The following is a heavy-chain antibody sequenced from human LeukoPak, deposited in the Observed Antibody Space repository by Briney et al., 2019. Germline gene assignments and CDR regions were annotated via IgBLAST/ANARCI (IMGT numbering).Heavy chain of an antibody. Sequence: GGSLRLSCAASGFTFSTYGMHWVRQAPGKGLEWVAVISVDESSKFYGDSVKGRFTISRDNSKNMPYLQMNSLRAEDTAVYFCAKDEAYYDSSGYYWGGFDYWGLGTLVTVSS. CDR2: ISVDESSK. CDR1: GFTFSTYG. CDR3: AKDEAYYDSSGYYWGGFDY. V-gene: IGHV3-30*18. D-gene: IGHD3-22*01. J-gene: IGHJ4*01.